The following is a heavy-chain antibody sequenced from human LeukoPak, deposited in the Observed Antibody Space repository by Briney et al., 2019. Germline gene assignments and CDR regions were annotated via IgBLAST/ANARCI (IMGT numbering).Heavy chain of an antibody. D-gene: IGHD6-6*01. Sequence: PSETLSLTCAVSGGSISSGGYSWSWIRQPPGKGLEWIGYIYHSGSTYYNPSHKSRVTISVDRSKNQFSLKLSSVTAADTAVYYCARADSSSYPSAFDYWGQGTLVTVSS. CDR2: IYHSGST. CDR3: ARADSSSYPSAFDY. J-gene: IGHJ4*02. CDR1: GGSISSGGYS. V-gene: IGHV4-30-2*01.